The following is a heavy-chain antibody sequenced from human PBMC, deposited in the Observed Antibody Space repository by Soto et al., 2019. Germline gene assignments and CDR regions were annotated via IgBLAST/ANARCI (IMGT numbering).Heavy chain of an antibody. V-gene: IGHV3-30*18. CDR2: ISYDGSNK. D-gene: IGHD6-6*01. CDR1: GFTFSSYG. CDR3: AKEAAPEYGMDV. J-gene: IGHJ6*02. Sequence: GGSLRLSCAASGFTFSSYGMHWVRQAPGKGLEWVAVISYDGSNKYYADSVKGRFTISRDNSKNTLYLQMNSLRAEDTAVYYCAKEAAPEYGMDVWGQGTTVTVSS.